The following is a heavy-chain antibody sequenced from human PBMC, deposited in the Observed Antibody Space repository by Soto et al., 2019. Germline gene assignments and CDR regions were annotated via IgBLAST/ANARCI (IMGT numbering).Heavy chain of an antibody. CDR3: PKARGAAYYFDF. Sequence: LLVESGGGLVKPGGSLRLSCAGSGLSFSRYAMNWVRQAPGKGLEWVASISGTASHIRYADSVRGRFTISKDDAKNSLSLQMTSLRAEDTAVYFCPKARGAAYYFDFWGRGTLVSVSS. CDR1: GLSFSRYA. V-gene: IGHV3-21*01. CDR2: ISGTASHI. D-gene: IGHD3-10*01. J-gene: IGHJ4*02.